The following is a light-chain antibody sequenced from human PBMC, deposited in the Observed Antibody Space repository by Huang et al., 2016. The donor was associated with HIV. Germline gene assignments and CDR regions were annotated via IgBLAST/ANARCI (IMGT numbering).Light chain of an antibody. CDR1: QSVSFD. Sequence: EIVMTQSPATLSVSPGETATRSCRATQSVSFDIALYQQRGGQDPRLLIYGASTRATGITARFSGSGSGTEFTLTISNLQSEDFAVYYFQQYNNWPWTFGQGTKVEIE. V-gene: IGKV3-15*01. CDR3: QQYNNWPWT. CDR2: GAS. J-gene: IGKJ1*01.